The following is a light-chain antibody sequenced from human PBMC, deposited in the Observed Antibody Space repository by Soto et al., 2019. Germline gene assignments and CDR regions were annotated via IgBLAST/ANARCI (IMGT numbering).Light chain of an antibody. CDR1: ISNIGTNT. CDR2: SYN. CDR3: AAWDDSLNAVV. Sequence: QSVRTQSPSASGTPGQRVTISCSGGISNIGTNTVNWYQQISGAAPKLLIYSYNERPSGVPDRFSGSKSGTSASLAISGLQSEDEADYYCAAWDDSLNAVVFGGGTKLTVL. V-gene: IGLV1-44*01. J-gene: IGLJ3*02.